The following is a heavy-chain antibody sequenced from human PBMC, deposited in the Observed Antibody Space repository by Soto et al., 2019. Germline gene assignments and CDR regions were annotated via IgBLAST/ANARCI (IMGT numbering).Heavy chain of an antibody. Sequence: QVQLQESGPGLVKPSETLSLTCTVSGGSISSYYWSWIRQPPGKGLEWIGYIYYSGSTNYTPSLKRRVTISVDTSKNQFSLKLSSVTAADTAVYYCARVRWTVAGPGHFDYWGQGTLVTVSS. J-gene: IGHJ4*02. CDR3: ARVRWTVAGPGHFDY. CDR1: GGSISSYY. V-gene: IGHV4-59*01. CDR2: IYYSGST. D-gene: IGHD6-19*01.